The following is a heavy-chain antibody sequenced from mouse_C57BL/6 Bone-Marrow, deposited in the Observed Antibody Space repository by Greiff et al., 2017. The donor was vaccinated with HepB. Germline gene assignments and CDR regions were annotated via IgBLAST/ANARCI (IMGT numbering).Heavy chain of an antibody. V-gene: IGHV14-4*01. D-gene: IGHD1-1*01. Sequence: EVQLQQSGAELVRPGASVKLSCTASGFNIKDDYMHWVKQRPEQGLEWIGWSDPENGDTEYASKFQGKATITAYTSSNTAYLQLISLTSEDTAVYYCTTFYYGSSYGFAYWGQGTLVTVSA. CDR2: SDPENGDT. CDR3: TTFYYGSSYGFAY. CDR1: GFNIKDDY. J-gene: IGHJ3*01.